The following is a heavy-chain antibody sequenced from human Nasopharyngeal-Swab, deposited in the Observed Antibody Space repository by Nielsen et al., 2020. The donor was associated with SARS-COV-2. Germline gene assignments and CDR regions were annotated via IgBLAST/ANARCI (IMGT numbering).Heavy chain of an antibody. CDR3: ARDAQRTYYYDSSGLYYYYGMDV. CDR2: ISSSGSTI. V-gene: IGHV3-11*04. CDR1: GFTFSDYY. Sequence: GESLKISCAASGFTFSDYYMSWIRQVPGKGLEWVSYISSSGSTIYYADSVKGRFTISRDNDKNSLYLQMNSLRAEDTAVYYCARDAQRTYYYDSSGLYYYYGMDVWGQGTTVTVSS. J-gene: IGHJ6*02. D-gene: IGHD3-22*01.